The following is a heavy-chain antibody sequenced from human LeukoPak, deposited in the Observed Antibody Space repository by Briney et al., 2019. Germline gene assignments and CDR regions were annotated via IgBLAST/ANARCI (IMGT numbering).Heavy chain of an antibody. D-gene: IGHD6-13*01. J-gene: IGHJ6*02. CDR1: GGSISSGGYY. CDR3: ARDPIIAAAGKNYYYGMDV. Sequence: SQTLSLTCTVSGGSISSGGYYWSWIRQHPGKGLEWIGYIYYSGSTYYNPSLKSRVTISVDTSKNQFSLKLSSVTAADTAVYYRARDPIIAAAGKNYYYGMDVWGQGTTVTVSS. V-gene: IGHV4-31*03. CDR2: IYYSGST.